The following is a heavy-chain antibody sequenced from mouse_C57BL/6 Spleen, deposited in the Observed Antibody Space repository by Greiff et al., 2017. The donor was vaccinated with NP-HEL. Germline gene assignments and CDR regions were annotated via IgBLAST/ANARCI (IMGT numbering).Heavy chain of an antibody. CDR3: ARSTRDYGFAY. V-gene: IGHV1-82*01. J-gene: IGHJ3*01. Sequence: VQVVESGPELVKPGASVKISCKASGYAFSSSWMNWVKQRPGKGLEWIGRIYPGDGDTNYNGKFKGKATLTADKSSSTAYMQLSSLTSEDSAVYFCARSTRDYGFAYWGQGTLVTVSA. CDR1: GYAFSSSW. D-gene: IGHD2-4*01. CDR2: IYPGDGDT.